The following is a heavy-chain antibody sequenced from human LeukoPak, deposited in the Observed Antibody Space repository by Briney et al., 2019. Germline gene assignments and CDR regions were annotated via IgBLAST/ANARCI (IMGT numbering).Heavy chain of an antibody. CDR2: ISSSSSYI. V-gene: IGHV3-21*01. CDR1: GFTFSSYS. J-gene: IGHJ3*02. CDR3: ARGGNAEFDI. Sequence: TGGSLRLSCAASGFTFSSYSMNWVRQAPGKGLEWVSSISSSSSYIYYADSVKGRFTISRDNAKNSLYLQMNSLRAEDTAVYYCARGGNAEFDIWGQGTMVTVSS. D-gene: IGHD1-14*01.